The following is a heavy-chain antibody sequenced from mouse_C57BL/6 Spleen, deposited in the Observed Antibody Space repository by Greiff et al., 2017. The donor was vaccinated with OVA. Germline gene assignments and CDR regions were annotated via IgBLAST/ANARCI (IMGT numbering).Heavy chain of an antibody. J-gene: IGHJ4*01. Sequence: QVQLQQPGAELVMPGASVKLSCKASGYTFTSYWMHWVKQRPGQGLEWIGEIDTSDSYTNYNQNFKGKSTLTVNKSSITAYMQIRSLTSEDSAVYYYARWRGDSSGFYAMDYWGQGTSVTVSS. D-gene: IGHD3-2*02. CDR2: IDTSDSYT. CDR3: ARWRGDSSGFYAMDY. V-gene: IGHV1-69*01. CDR1: GYTFTSYW.